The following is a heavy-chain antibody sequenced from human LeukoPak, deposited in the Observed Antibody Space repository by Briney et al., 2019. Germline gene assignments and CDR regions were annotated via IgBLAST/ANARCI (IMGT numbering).Heavy chain of an antibody. CDR1: GGSISGYY. Sequence: SETLSLTCTVFGGSISGYYWSWIRQPPGKGLEWIAYMFYNGDINYNPSLQSRVAISVDTSKNHFSLKLRSATAADTAMYYCARGHYGLDPWGQGTLVTVSS. J-gene: IGHJ5*02. CDR2: MFYNGDI. V-gene: IGHV4-59*08. CDR3: ARGHYGLDP. D-gene: IGHD3-16*01.